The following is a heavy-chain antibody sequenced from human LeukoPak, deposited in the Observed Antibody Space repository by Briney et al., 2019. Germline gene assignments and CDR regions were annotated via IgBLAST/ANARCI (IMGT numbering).Heavy chain of an antibody. CDR3: AKAHERYSSSWYVETFDY. CDR2: ISGSGGST. J-gene: IGHJ4*02. CDR1: GFTISSYA. Sequence: SGVSLRLSCAASGFTISSYAMSWVRQAPGKGLEWVSAISGSGGSTYYADSVKGRFTISRDNSKNTLYLQMNSLRAEDTAVYYCAKAHERYSSSWYVETFDYWGQGTLVTVSS. V-gene: IGHV3-23*01. D-gene: IGHD6-13*01.